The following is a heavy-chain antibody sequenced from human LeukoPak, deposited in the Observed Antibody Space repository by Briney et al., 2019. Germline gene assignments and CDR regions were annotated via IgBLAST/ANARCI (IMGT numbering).Heavy chain of an antibody. CDR1: GGSISSSGYY. CDR2: IYYSGST. V-gene: IGHV4-39*01. CDR3: ARHEYSGSYYGLSWFDP. J-gene: IGHJ5*02. D-gene: IGHD1-26*01. Sequence: SETLSLTCTVSGGSISSSGYYWGWIRQPPGKGLEWIARIYYSGSTYYNPSLKSRVTISVAASKTQLSLKLSSLTAADTAVYYCARHEYSGSYYGLSWFDPWGQGTLVTVSS.